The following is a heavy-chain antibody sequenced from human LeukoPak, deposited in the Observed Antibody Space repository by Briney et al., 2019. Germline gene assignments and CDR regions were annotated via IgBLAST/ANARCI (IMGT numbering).Heavy chain of an antibody. Sequence: PGGSLRLSCAASGFTFSSYSMHWVRQAPGKGLEWVALILHDGNNQYYADSVKGRFTISRDNSKNTLYLQMNSLRAEDTAVYYCAKLTTVTTFLDYWGQGTLVTVSS. J-gene: IGHJ4*02. D-gene: IGHD4-17*01. CDR2: ILHDGNNQ. V-gene: IGHV3-30-3*01. CDR1: GFTFSSYS. CDR3: AKLTTVTTFLDY.